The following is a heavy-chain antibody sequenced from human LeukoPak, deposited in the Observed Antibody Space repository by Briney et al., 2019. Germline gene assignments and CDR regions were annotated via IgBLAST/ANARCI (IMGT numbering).Heavy chain of an antibody. CDR3: ARGVAVAGTGLWFDP. CDR1: GFTFSSYS. Sequence: GGSLRLSCAASGFTFSSYSMNWVRQAPGKGLEWVPSISSSSSYIYYADSVKGRFTISRDNAKNSLYLQMNSLRAEDTAVYYCARGVAVAGTGLWFDPWGQGTLVTVSS. V-gene: IGHV3-21*01. D-gene: IGHD6-19*01. J-gene: IGHJ5*02. CDR2: ISSSSSYI.